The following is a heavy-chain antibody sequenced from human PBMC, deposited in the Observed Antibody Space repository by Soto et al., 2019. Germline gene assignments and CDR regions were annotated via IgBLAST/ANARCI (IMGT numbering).Heavy chain of an antibody. CDR2: FDPEDGET. D-gene: IGHD6-19*01. J-gene: IGHJ4*02. Sequence: GASVKVSCKVSGYTLTELLMHWVRQAPGKGLEWMGSFDPEDGETIYAQKFQGRVTMTEDTSIDTAYMELSSLRSEDTAVYYCASHTGWGPGWGSDWYVKFDYWGQGTLVTVSS. CDR3: ASHTGWGPGWGSDWYVKFDY. V-gene: IGHV1-24*01. CDR1: GYTLTELL.